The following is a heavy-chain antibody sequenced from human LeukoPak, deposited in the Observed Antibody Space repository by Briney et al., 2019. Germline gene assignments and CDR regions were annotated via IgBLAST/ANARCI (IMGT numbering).Heavy chain of an antibody. CDR1: GYTFTSYY. CDR3: AREAGTTNPFDY. D-gene: IGHD1-1*01. J-gene: IGHJ4*02. CDR2: INPSGGST. V-gene: IGHV1-46*01. Sequence: ASVKVSCKASGYTFTSYYMHWVRQAPGQGLEWMGIINPSGGSTSYAQKFQGRVTMTRDTSTSTVYMELSSLRPEDTAVYYCAREAGTTNPFDYWGQGTLVTVSS.